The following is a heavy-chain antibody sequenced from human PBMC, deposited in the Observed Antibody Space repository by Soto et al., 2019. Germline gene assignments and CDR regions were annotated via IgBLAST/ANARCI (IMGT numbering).Heavy chain of an antibody. CDR1: GYTFPSYG. J-gene: IGHJ6*02. CDR2: ISAYNGNT. D-gene: IGHD1-26*01. Sequence: GAAVKVSCKASGYTFPSYGISWVRQPPGKGLEWMGWISAYNGNTNYAQKLQGRVTMTTDTSTSTAYMELRSLRSDDTAVYYCARVGDPYYYYGMDVWGQGTTVTVSS. CDR3: ARVGDPYYYYGMDV. V-gene: IGHV1-18*04.